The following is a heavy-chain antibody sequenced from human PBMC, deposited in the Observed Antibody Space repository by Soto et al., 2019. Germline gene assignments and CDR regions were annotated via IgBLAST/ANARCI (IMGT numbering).Heavy chain of an antibody. V-gene: IGHV4-39*01. CDR2: IYYSGST. J-gene: IGHJ5*02. CDR3: ARVGYYDSSGYYYPRKIPPNWFDP. Sequence: SETLSLTCTVSGGSISSSSYYWGWIRQPPGKGLEWIGSIYYSGSTYYNPSLKSRVTISVDTSKNQFSLKLSSVTAADTAVYYCARVGYYDSSGYYYPRKIPPNWFDPWGQGTLVTVSS. D-gene: IGHD3-22*01. CDR1: GGSISSSSYY.